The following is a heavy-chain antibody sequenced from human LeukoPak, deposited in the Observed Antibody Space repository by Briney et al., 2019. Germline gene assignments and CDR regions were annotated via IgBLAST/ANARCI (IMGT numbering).Heavy chain of an antibody. CDR2: ITFSSSYI. V-gene: IGHV3-21*01. J-gene: IGHJ4*02. Sequence: PGGSLRLSCAASGFTFSSYSMNWVRQAPGKGLERASSITFSSSYIYYADSVKGRFTISRDNAKNSLYLQMDSLRDEDTAVYFCARFQSGSYYSDYWGQGTLVTVSS. CDR1: GFTFSSYS. CDR3: ARFQSGSYYSDY. D-gene: IGHD1-26*01.